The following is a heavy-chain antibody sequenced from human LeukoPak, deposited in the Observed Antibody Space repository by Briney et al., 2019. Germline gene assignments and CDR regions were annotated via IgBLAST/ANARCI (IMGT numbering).Heavy chain of an antibody. CDR3: ARDYYGDYYFDY. D-gene: IGHD4-17*01. CDR1: GFTFSSYN. Sequence: GGSLRLSCAASGFTFSSYNMNWVRQAPGKRLEWVPSISSSTSTIHYADSVKGRFTIFRDNAKNSLYLQMNSLRAEDTAVYFCARDYYGDYYFDYWGQGTLVAVSS. V-gene: IGHV3-48*01. J-gene: IGHJ4*02. CDR2: ISSSTSTI.